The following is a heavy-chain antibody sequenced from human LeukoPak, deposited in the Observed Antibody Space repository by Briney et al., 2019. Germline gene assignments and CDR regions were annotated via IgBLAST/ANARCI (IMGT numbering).Heavy chain of an antibody. CDR1: GFTFSTYS. CDR3: AREGDDSDAFDI. J-gene: IGHJ3*02. D-gene: IGHD3-10*01. V-gene: IGHV3-21*04. CDR2: ISSNNRYI. Sequence: GGSLRLSCAASGFTFSTYSMNWVRQAPGKGLEWVSSISSNNRYIYYADSVKGRFTISRDNAKNSLYLQMNSLRAEDTAVYYCAREGDDSDAFDIWGQGTMVTVSS.